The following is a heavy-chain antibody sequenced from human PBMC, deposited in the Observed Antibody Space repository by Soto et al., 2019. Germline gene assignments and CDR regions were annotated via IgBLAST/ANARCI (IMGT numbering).Heavy chain of an antibody. CDR2: IGGSGGTK. J-gene: IGHJ3*01. Sequence: EEQLVESGGGLVQPGGSLRLSCAASGFTFSSYEMNWVRQAPGMGLEWLSYIGGSGGTKYSADSVKGRCTISRDNAQNSLYLQMNSLRAEDTAVYYCARDRGGDVGQFLVPDGFDLWGQGTMVTVSS. CDR3: ARDRGGDVGQFLVPDGFDL. D-gene: IGHD3-10*01. CDR1: GFTFSSYE. V-gene: IGHV3-48*03.